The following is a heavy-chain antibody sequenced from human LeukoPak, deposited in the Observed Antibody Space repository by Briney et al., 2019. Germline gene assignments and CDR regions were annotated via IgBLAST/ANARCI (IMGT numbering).Heavy chain of an antibody. V-gene: IGHV3-48*01. CDR2: ISSSSSTI. Sequence: GGSLRLSCAASGFTFSSYGMTWVRQAPGKVLEWVSYISSSSSTIYYADSVKGRFTISRDNSKNTLYLQMNNLRAEDTAFYYCARGRPVGASTVEDYWGQGTLVTVSS. D-gene: IGHD1-26*01. CDR1: GFTFSSYG. CDR3: ARGRPVGASTVEDY. J-gene: IGHJ4*02.